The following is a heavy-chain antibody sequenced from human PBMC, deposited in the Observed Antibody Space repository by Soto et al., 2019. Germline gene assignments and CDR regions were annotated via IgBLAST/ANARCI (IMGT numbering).Heavy chain of an antibody. Sequence: QVQLQESGPGLVKPSQTLSLTCTVSGGSISSGDYYWSWIRQPPGKGLEWIGYIYYSGSTYYNPSLKSRVTISVDTSKNQFSLKLSSVTAADTAVYYCARDRGGGNGGEGWFDPWGQGTLVTVSS. D-gene: IGHD2-21*01. J-gene: IGHJ5*02. CDR1: GGSISSGDYY. CDR3: ARDRGGGNGGEGWFDP. V-gene: IGHV4-30-4*01. CDR2: IYYSGST.